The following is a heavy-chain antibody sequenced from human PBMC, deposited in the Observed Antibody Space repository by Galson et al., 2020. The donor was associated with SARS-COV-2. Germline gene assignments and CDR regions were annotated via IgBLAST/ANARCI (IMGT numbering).Heavy chain of an antibody. J-gene: IGHJ4*02. D-gene: IGHD4-17*01. V-gene: IGHV3-53*01. Sequence: GESLKISCAASGFTVSSNYMSWVRQAPGKGLEWVSVIYSGGSTYYADSVKGRFTISRDNSKNTLYLQMNSLRAEDTAVYYCASIDDYGGNGVDYWGQGTLVTVSS. CDR1: GFTVSSNY. CDR3: ASIDDYGGNGVDY. CDR2: IYSGGST.